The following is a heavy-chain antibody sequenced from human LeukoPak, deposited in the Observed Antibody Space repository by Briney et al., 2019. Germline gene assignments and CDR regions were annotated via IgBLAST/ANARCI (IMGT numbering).Heavy chain of an antibody. CDR1: GYTFTSYD. CDR2: MNPNSGNT. Sequence: GASVKVSCKASGYTFTSYDINWVRQATGQGLEWMGWMNPNSGNTGYAQKFQGRVTMTRNTSISTAYMELSSLRSEDTALYYCARARAVMVYATWVHWFDPWGQGTLVTVSS. V-gene: IGHV1-8*01. CDR3: ARARAVMVYATWVHWFDP. D-gene: IGHD2-8*01. J-gene: IGHJ5*02.